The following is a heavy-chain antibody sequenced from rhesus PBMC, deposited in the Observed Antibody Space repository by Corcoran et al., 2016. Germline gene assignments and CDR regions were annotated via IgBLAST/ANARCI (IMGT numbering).Heavy chain of an antibody. V-gene: IGHV4S7*01. D-gene: IGHD5-36*01. J-gene: IGHJ4*01. CDR3: ARDRYSYGLGY. CDR1: GGSISGVYY. CDR2: IYGNSAST. Sequence: QVQLQESGPGLVKPSETLSLTCSVSGGSISGVYYWGCIRQHPGKGLEWIGNIYGNSASTYYNPSLKSRVTISKDTSKNQFSLKLSSVTAADTAVYYCARDRYSYGLGYWGQGVLVTVSS.